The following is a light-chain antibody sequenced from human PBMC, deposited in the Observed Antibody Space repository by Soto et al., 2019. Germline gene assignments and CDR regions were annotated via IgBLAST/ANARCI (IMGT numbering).Light chain of an antibody. V-gene: IGKV3-11*01. CDR3: QQYGSSPT. Sequence: PGESATLSCRASQSVSSYLAWYQQKPGQAPRLLIYDASNRATGIPARFSGSGSGTDFTLTISSLEPEDFAVYHCQQYGSSPTFGQGTKVDI. J-gene: IGKJ1*01. CDR2: DAS. CDR1: QSVSSY.